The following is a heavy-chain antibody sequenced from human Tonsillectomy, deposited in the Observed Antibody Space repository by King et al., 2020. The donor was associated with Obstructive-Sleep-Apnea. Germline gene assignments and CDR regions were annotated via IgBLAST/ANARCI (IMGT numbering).Heavy chain of an antibody. Sequence: VQMVESGGGLVKPGGSLRLSCAASGFTFSDYYMSWIRQAPGKGLEWVSYISSSGSTIYYADSVKGRFTISRDNAKNSLYLQMNSLRAEDTAVYYCARVLWEPYYYDSSGSLDYWGQGTLVTVSS. V-gene: IGHV3-11*01. CDR1: GFTFSDYY. CDR2: ISSSGSTI. D-gene: IGHD3-22*01. J-gene: IGHJ4*02. CDR3: ARVLWEPYYYDSSGSLDY.